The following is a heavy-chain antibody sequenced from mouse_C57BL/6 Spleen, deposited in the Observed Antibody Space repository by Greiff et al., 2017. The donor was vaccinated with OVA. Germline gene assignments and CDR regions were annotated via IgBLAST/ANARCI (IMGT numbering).Heavy chain of an antibody. V-gene: IGHV1-50*01. J-gene: IGHJ1*03. CDR2: IDPSDSYT. D-gene: IGHD1-1*01. Sequence: QVQLQQPGAELVKPGASVKLSCKASGYTFTSYWMQWVKQRPGQGLEWIGEIDPSDSYTNYNQKFKGKATLTVDTSSSTAYMQLSSLTSEDSAVYYCARESTTVVDTGRWDFEVWGTGTTGTVSS. CDR3: ARESTTVVDTGRWDFEV. CDR1: GYTFTSYW.